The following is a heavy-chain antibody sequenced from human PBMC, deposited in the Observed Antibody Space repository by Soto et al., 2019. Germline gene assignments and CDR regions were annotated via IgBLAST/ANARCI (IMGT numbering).Heavy chain of an antibody. Sequence: PGGSLRLSCAASGFTFSSYGMHWVRQAPGKGLEWVAVISYDGSNKYYADSVKGRFTISRDNSKNTLYLQMNSLRAEDTAVYYCAKDATLRSPWYSSGWLGNYYYGMDVWGQGTTVTVSS. CDR1: GFTFSSYG. V-gene: IGHV3-30*18. CDR3: AKDATLRSPWYSSGWLGNYYYGMDV. D-gene: IGHD6-19*01. J-gene: IGHJ6*02. CDR2: ISYDGSNK.